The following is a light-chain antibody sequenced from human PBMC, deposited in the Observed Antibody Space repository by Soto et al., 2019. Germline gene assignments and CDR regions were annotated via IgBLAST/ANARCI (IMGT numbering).Light chain of an antibody. CDR3: CSYAGSDTGA. J-gene: IGLJ3*02. V-gene: IGLV2-23*02. CDR1: GSDVGNYNL. Sequence: QSVLTQPASVSGSPGQSITISCAGTGSDVGNYNLVSWYQQHPGKAPKLMIYEVNKRHSGVSNRFSGSKSGKTASLTISGLQAEDEADYYCCSYAGSDTGAFGGGTKLTVL. CDR2: EVN.